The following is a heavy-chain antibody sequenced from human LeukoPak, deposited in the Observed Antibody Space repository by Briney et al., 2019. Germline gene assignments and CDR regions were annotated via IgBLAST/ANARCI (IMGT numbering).Heavy chain of an antibody. J-gene: IGHJ4*02. Sequence: SETLSLTCTVSSGSISSSSYYWEWIRQPPGKGLEWIGNIYYTGSAYYSLPLKSRVTISADTPKNQFPLKLRDVTAADTAVYYCATAAAADGTVYWGQGTLVTVSS. V-gene: IGHV4-39*01. CDR2: IYYTGSA. CDR1: SGSISSSSYY. CDR3: ATAAAADGTVY. D-gene: IGHD6-13*01.